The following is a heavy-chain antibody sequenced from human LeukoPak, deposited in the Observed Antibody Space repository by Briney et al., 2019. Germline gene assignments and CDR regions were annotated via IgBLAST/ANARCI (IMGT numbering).Heavy chain of an antibody. Sequence: PGGSLRLSCAASGFTFSNYWMHWVRQVPGEGLVWVSRINSDGSSTIDADSVKGRFTISRDNAKNTLYLQMNSLRAEDTAVYYCARDLRYHALDLWGQGTTVTVSS. V-gene: IGHV3-74*01. CDR1: GFTFSNYW. J-gene: IGHJ6*02. CDR3: ARDLRYHALDL. CDR2: INSDGSST.